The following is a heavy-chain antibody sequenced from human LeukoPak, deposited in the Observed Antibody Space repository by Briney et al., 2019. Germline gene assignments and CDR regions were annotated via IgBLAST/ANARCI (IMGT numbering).Heavy chain of an antibody. Sequence: ASVKVSCKTSGYTFTAYYVHWVRQAPGQGLKWMGWIHPYNGGTKFAQKFQGRVNITRDTSLSTAYMQLSRLTSDDAAIYYCARGASGWYFIDLWGQGTLVTVSS. V-gene: IGHV1-2*02. J-gene: IGHJ4*02. D-gene: IGHD6-19*01. CDR1: GYTFTAYY. CDR3: ARGASGWYFIDL. CDR2: IHPYNGGT.